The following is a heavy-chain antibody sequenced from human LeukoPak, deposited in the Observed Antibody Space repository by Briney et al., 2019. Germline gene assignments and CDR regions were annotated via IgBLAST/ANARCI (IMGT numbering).Heavy chain of an antibody. CDR1: GFTFSSYA. J-gene: IGHJ4*02. CDR2: ISGSGGST. Sequence: SGGSLRLSCAASGFTFSSYAMSWVRQAPGKGLEWVSAISGSGGSTYYADSVKGRFTISRDNSKNTLYLQMNSLRAEDTAVYYCAKDLWARTQQVYYYDSSGYYHRGDYWGQGTLVTVSS. D-gene: IGHD3-22*01. CDR3: AKDLWARTQQVYYYDSSGYYHRGDY. V-gene: IGHV3-23*01.